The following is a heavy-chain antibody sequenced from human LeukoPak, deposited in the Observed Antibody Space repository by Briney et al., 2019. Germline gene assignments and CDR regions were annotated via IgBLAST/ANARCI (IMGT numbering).Heavy chain of an antibody. V-gene: IGHV1-58*01. CDR3: AAFGSSAVADYYYGMDV. D-gene: IGHD3-10*01. CDR2: IVVGSGNT. CDR1: GFTFTSSA. J-gene: IGHJ6*02. Sequence: SVKVSCKASGFTFTSSAVQWMRQARGQRLEWIGWIVVGSGNTNYAQKFQERVTITRDMSTSTAYMELSSLRSEDTAVYYCAAFGSSAVADYYYGMDVWGQGTTVTVSS.